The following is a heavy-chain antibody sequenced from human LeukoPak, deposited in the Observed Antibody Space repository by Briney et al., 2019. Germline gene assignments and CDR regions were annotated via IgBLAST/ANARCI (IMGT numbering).Heavy chain of an antibody. V-gene: IGHV1-69*04. CDR1: GFTFSSYA. D-gene: IGHD7-27*01. J-gene: IGHJ4*02. CDR3: ARVETGDRGCFDY. Sequence: PGGSLRLSCAASGFTFSSYAISWVRQAPGQGLEWMGRIIPILGIANYAQKFQGRVTITADKSTSTAYMELSSLRSEDTAVYYCARVETGDRGCFDYWGQGTLVTVSS. CDR2: IIPILGIA.